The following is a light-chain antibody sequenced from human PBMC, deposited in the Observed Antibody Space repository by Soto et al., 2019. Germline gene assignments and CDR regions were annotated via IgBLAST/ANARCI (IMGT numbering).Light chain of an antibody. Sequence: QSVLTQPPSASGTPGQRVTISCSGSSSNIGSNYVHWYQQLPGTVPKLLIYGNSNRPSGVPDRFSGSKSGTSASLAITGLQAEDEADYYCQSHDSSLIWVFGGGTQLTVL. J-gene: IGLJ3*02. V-gene: IGLV1-40*01. CDR3: QSHDSSLIWV. CDR2: GNS. CDR1: SSNIGSNY.